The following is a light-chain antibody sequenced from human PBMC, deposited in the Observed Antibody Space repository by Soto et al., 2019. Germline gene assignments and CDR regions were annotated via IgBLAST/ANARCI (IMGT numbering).Light chain of an antibody. Sequence: EIVMTQSPATLSVSPGERATLSCRASQSFSSNLAWFQHNPGQAPRLLIYGASTRATGIPARFSGSGSGTEFILPISSLQSEDFAVYYCQQYNDWPRTFGQGTKVEI. V-gene: IGKV3-15*01. CDR3: QQYNDWPRT. J-gene: IGKJ1*01. CDR2: GAS. CDR1: QSFSSN.